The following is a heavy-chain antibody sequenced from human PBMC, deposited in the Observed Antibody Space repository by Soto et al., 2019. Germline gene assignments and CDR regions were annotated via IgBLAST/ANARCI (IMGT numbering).Heavy chain of an antibody. J-gene: IGHJ4*02. CDR2: ISVYNGNT. CDR3: ASGWFGEFVYYFDY. Sequence: ASVKVSCKASGYTFTSYGISWVRRAPGQGLEWMGWISVYNGNTNYAQKLQGRVTMTTDTSTSTAYMELRSLRSDDTAVYYCASGWFGEFVYYFDYWGQGTQVTVSS. CDR1: GYTFTSYG. V-gene: IGHV1-18*01. D-gene: IGHD3-10*01.